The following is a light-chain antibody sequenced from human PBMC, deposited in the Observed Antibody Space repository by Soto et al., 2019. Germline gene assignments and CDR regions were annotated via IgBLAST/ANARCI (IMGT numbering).Light chain of an antibody. CDR3: QQSYRTPRT. CDR2: GAS. J-gene: IGKJ1*01. CDR1: QRVSSY. V-gene: IGKV1-39*01. Sequence: DIQMTQSPSSLSASVGDRVTITCRASQRVSSYLNWYQQKPGKAPKLLIYGASSLQSGVPSRFSGSGSGTDFTLTISSLQPEDFATYYCQQSYRTPRTFGQGTKVEIK.